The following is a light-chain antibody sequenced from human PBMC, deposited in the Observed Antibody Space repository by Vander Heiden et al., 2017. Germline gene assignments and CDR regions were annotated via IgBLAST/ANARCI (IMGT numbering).Light chain of an antibody. Sequence: QSALTQPRSVSGSPGPSVTISCTGTSRAVGGYNYVSWYQQPPGKAPKLMIYDGSKRPSGVPDRFAGSKSGNTASLTISGLQAEEEADYYCCSYAGSYTWVFGGGTKLTVL. CDR3: CSYAGSYTWV. V-gene: IGLV2-11*01. CDR2: DGS. J-gene: IGLJ3*02. CDR1: SRAVGGYNY.